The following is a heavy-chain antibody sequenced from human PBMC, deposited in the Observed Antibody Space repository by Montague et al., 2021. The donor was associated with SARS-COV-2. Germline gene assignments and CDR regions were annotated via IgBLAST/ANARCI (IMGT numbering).Heavy chain of an antibody. D-gene: IGHD1-26*01. V-gene: IGHV4-61*02. CDR1: GDSVSSGSYY. CDR3: ARQGGSNYGWFDP. J-gene: IGHJ5*02. Sequence: TLSLTCTVSGDSVSSGSYYWSWIRQPAGKGLEWIGRIYTSGSTKYNPSLKSRVTISVDTSKNQFSVKVTSVTAADTAVYYCARQGGSNYGWFDPWGQGTLVTVSS. CDR2: IYTSGST.